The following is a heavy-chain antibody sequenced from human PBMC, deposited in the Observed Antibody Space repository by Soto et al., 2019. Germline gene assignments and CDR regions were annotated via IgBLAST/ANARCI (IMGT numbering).Heavy chain of an antibody. CDR2: INPSGGST. V-gene: IGHV1-46*01. Sequence: ASVKVSCKASGYPFTSYYMHWVRQAPGQGLEWMGLINPSGGSTTYAQKFQGRVIMTRDTSTGTVYMELSSLRSEDTAVYYCARTANARSNWFDPWGQGTLVTGSS. CDR3: ARTANARSNWFDP. CDR1: GYPFTSYY. J-gene: IGHJ5*02.